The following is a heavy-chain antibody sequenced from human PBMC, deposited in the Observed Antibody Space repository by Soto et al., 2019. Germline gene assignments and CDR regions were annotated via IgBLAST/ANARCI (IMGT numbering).Heavy chain of an antibody. CDR3: ARDRFHLEADEGAGTDY. J-gene: IGHJ4*02. CDR2: ISYDGSNK. V-gene: IGHV3-30-3*01. D-gene: IGHD1-1*01. CDR1: GFTFSSYA. Sequence: QVQLVESGGGVVQPGRSLRLSCAASGFTFSSYAMHWVRQAPGKGLEWVAVISYDGSNKYYADSVKGRFTISRDNSKNTLYLQMNSLRAEDTAVYYCARDRFHLEADEGAGTDYWGQGTLVNVSS.